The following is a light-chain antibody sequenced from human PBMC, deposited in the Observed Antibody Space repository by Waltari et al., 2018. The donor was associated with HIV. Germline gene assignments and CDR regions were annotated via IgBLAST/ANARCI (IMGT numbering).Light chain of an antibody. CDR1: SSHIGAGYH. V-gene: IGLV1-40*01. Sequence: QSVLTQPPSVSGAPGQRVPISCPGSSSHIGAGYHVPWYQQLPGTAPKLLIYGNSNRPSGVPDRFSGSKSGTSASLAITGLQAEDEADYYCQSYDSSLSGPRVFGTGTKVTVL. CDR3: QSYDSSLSGPRV. J-gene: IGLJ1*01. CDR2: GNS.